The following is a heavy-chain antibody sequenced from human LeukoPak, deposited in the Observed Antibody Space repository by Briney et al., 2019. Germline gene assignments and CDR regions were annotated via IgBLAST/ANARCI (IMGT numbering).Heavy chain of an antibody. J-gene: IGHJ4*02. V-gene: IGHV1-2*06. D-gene: IGHD5-24*01. Sequence: ASVKVSCKASGYTFTGYYMQWVRQAPGQGLEWMGRINPNSGGTNYAQKFQGRVTMTRDTSISTAYMELSRLRSDDTAVYYCARDVGDGYLRYFDYWGQGTLVTVSS. CDR3: ARDVGDGYLRYFDY. CDR2: INPNSGGT. CDR1: GYTFTGYY.